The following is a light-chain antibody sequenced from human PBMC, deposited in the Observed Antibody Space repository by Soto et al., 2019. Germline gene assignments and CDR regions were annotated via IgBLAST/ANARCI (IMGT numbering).Light chain of an antibody. CDR1: SSDVGGYNY. Sequence: QSALTQPASVSGSPGQSITISCTGTSSDVGGYNYVSWYQHHPGKAPKLLIYDVSNRPSGVSNRFSGSKSDNTASLTISGLQAEDEADYYCSSYTSSSTLPFGTGTKLTVL. J-gene: IGLJ1*01. CDR2: DVS. CDR3: SSYTSSSTLP. V-gene: IGLV2-14*03.